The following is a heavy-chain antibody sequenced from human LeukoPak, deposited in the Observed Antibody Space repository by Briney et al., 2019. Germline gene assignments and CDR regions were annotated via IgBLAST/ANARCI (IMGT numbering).Heavy chain of an antibody. D-gene: IGHD4-23*01. CDR2: ISGNGGKT. Sequence: GSLTLSRAASGFTFTNYAMSWVRQAPGQGLEWVSAISGNGGKTYYADSVRGRFTISRDNSKNTLLLQMNSMRAEDTAVYYCAKDPEYGRNFPEYFQHWGQGTLVTVSS. V-gene: IGHV3-23*01. CDR3: AKDPEYGRNFPEYFQH. CDR1: GFTFTNYA. J-gene: IGHJ1*01.